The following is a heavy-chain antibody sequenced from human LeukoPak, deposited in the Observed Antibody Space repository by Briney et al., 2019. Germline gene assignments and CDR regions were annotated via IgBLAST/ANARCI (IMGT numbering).Heavy chain of an antibody. CDR3: ARGPATSEGLPPGAFDI. CDR1: GGSISSYY. Sequence: SETLSLTCTVSGGSISSYYWSWIRQPAGKGLEWIGRIYASGSTNYKPSLKSRVTMSLDTSKSQFSLKLTSVTAADTAVYYCARGPATSEGLPPGAFDIWGQGTLVTVSS. D-gene: IGHD2-2*01. J-gene: IGHJ3*02. V-gene: IGHV4-4*07. CDR2: IYASGST.